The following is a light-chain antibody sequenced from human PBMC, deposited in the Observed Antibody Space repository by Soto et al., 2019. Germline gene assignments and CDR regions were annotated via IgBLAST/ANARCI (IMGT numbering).Light chain of an antibody. Sequence: QSVLTQPASVSGSPGQSITISCVGTSGDIGDYNYVSWYQQHPGKVPKVIIYDVSNRPSGVFYRFSGTKSGNTASLTVFGPQAEDEADYYCCSYTRSGTLIFGTGTKVTVL. V-gene: IGLV2-14*01. J-gene: IGLJ1*01. CDR2: DVS. CDR1: SGDIGDYNY. CDR3: CSYTRSGTLI.